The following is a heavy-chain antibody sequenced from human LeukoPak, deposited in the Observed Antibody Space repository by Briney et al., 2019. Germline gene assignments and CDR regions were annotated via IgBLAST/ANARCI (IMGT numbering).Heavy chain of an antibody. CDR2: INSDGSSTMYADSVKGRIT. CDR3: TRSTGDRSFFDY. V-gene: IGHV3-74*01. CDR1: GFTFSSYW. D-gene: IGHD7-27*01. J-gene: IGHJ4*02. Sequence: GGSLRLSCAASGFTFSSYWMHWVRHAPGKGLVWVSRINSDGSSTMYADSVKGRITRYADSVKGRITISRDNAKNTLYLQMSSLRAEDTAVYYCTRSTGDRSFFDYWGQGTLVTVSS.